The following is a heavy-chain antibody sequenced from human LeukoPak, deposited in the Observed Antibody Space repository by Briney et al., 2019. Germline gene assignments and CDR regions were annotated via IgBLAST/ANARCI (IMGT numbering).Heavy chain of an antibody. CDR1: GYSFTSYD. Sequence: GSVKVSCTASGYSFTSYDINWVRQATGQGPEWIGWMNPSSRNTGYAQRFQGRVTMTRDTSTSTAYLELSSLTSDDTAVYYCAAHTYYYSSGSFGHWGQGTLVTVSS. CDR3: AAHTYYYSSGSFGH. J-gene: IGHJ4*02. V-gene: IGHV1-8*01. CDR2: MNPSSRNT. D-gene: IGHD3-10*01.